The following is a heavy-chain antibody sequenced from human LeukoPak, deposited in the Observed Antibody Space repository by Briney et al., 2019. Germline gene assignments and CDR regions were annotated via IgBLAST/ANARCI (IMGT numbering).Heavy chain of an antibody. V-gene: IGHV4-30-4*01. D-gene: IGHD6-13*01. CDR1: GGSISSGDYY. J-gene: IGHJ3*02. CDR3: ARDRRPPGIAAAGTDAFDI. CDR2: IYYSGST. Sequence: SQTLSLTCTVSGGSISSGDYYWSGIRQPPGKGLEWIGYIYYSGSTYYNPSLKSRVTISVDTSKNQFSLKLSSVTAADTAVYYCARDRRPPGIAAAGTDAFDIWGQGTMVTVSS.